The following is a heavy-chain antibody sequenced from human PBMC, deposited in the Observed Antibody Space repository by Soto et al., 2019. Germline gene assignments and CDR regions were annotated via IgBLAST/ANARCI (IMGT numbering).Heavy chain of an antibody. CDR2: IYYSGST. D-gene: IGHD3-22*01. Sequence: SETLSLTCTVSGGSISSYYWSWIRQPPGKGLEWIGYIYYSGSTNYNPSLKSRVTISVDTSKNQFSLKLSSVTAADTAVYYCARDNTPCYYDSSGYYAPSAFDIWGQGTMVT. V-gene: IGHV4-59*01. CDR1: GGSISSYY. J-gene: IGHJ3*02. CDR3: ARDNTPCYYDSSGYYAPSAFDI.